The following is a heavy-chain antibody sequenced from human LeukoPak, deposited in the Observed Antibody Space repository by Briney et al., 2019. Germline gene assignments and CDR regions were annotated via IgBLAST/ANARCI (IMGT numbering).Heavy chain of an antibody. CDR3: ARDRDSGYDF. CDR2: IYYSGST. CDR1: GGSVSSGTYY. V-gene: IGHV4-61*01. D-gene: IGHD5-12*01. J-gene: IGHJ4*02. Sequence: SETLSLTCTVSGGSVSSGTYYWSWIRQPPGKGLEWIGYIYYSGSTNYNPSLKSRVIMSVDTSKNQFSLKLNSVTAADTAVHYCARDRDSGYDFWGQGTLVTVSS.